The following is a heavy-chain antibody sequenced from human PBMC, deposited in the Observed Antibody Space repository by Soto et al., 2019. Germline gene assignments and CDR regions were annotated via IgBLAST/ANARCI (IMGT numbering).Heavy chain of an antibody. J-gene: IGHJ4*02. CDR2: ISPFFGTT. V-gene: IGHV1-69*01. D-gene: IGHD2-21*02. CDR3: AREVVTETTWGSFDS. Sequence: QVPLVQSGADGRKSGSSVRVSCTASGGGTLSNDAISWVRQAPGQGLEWLGRISPFFGTTDYSQSFQGRLTMTADASTGSVYMDLRSLKSDDTAVYYCAREVVTETTWGSFDSWGQGTLVTVSS. CDR1: GGGTLSNDA.